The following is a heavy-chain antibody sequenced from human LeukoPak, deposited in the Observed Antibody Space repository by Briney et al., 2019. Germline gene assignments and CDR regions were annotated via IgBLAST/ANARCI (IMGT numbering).Heavy chain of an antibody. J-gene: IGHJ5*02. CDR3: ARDRNYYGSGSLNWFDP. V-gene: IGHV4-30-4*01. CDR2: IYHSGST. Sequence: PSETLSLTCTVSGGSISSGDYYWSWIRQPPGKGLEWIGYIYHSGSTYYNASLKSRVTISRDTSKNQFSLKLNSVTAADTAVYYCARDRNYYGSGSLNWFDPWGQGTLVTVSS. CDR1: GGSISSGDYY. D-gene: IGHD3-10*01.